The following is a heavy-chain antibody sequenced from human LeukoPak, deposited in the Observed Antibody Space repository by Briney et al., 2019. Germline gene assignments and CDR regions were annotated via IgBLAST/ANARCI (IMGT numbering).Heavy chain of an antibody. V-gene: IGHV1-8*01. D-gene: IGHD5/OR15-5a*01. Sequence: ASVKVSCKASGYTFTSYDINWVRQDTGQGLEWMGWMNPNSGNSGYAQKFQGRVTMTRNTSIITAYMVLSSLRSEDTAVYYCARSLLVSTYYYYYYMDVWGKGTTVTISS. CDR3: ARSLLVSTYYYYYYMDV. CDR2: MNPNSGNS. CDR1: GYTFTSYD. J-gene: IGHJ6*03.